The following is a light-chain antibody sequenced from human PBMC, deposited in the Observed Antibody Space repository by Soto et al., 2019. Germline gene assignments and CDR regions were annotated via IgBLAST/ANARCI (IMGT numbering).Light chain of an antibody. V-gene: IGKV3-20*01. CDR1: QSVSSIY. CDR3: QQYGRSPPT. Sequence: EIVLTQSPGTLSLSPGERASLSCRASQSVSSIYLAWYQQIAGEAPRLLINAASRGATGIPDRISGSGCGTDFPPTISRLEDDAAAEYCRQQYGRSPPTFGQGTKVDIK. J-gene: IGKJ1*01. CDR2: AAS.